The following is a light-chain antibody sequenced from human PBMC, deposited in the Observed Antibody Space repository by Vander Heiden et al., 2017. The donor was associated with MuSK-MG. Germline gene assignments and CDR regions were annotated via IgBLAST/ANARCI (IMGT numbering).Light chain of an antibody. CDR2: GNS. CDR1: SSNIGAGYD. Sequence: QSVLTQPPSVSGAPGQRVTISCTGSSSNIGAGYDVHWYQQLPGTAPKLLIYGNSNRPSGVPDRFSGSKSGTSAYLDITGLQAEDEADYYCQSYDSSLSGGVFGGGTKLTVL. J-gene: IGLJ2*01. CDR3: QSYDSSLSGGV. V-gene: IGLV1-40*01.